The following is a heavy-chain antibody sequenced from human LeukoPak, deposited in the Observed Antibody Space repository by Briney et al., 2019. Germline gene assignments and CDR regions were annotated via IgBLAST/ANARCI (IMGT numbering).Heavy chain of an antibody. Sequence: SEALSLTCTVSGGSVSSGFYFWSWIRQTPGKGLEWIAYIYNIKSTNYSPSLKSRATVSVDTSKNQFSLRLSSVTAADTAMYYCARKARDGYKFDYWGQGTLVTVSS. J-gene: IGHJ4*02. CDR2: IYNIKST. CDR1: GGSVSSGFYF. V-gene: IGHV4-61*01. D-gene: IGHD5-24*01. CDR3: ARKARDGYKFDY.